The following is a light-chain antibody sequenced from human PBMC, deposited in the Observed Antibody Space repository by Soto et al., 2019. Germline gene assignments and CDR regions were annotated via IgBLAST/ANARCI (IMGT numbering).Light chain of an antibody. CDR1: QSLTSS. J-gene: IGKJ4*01. Sequence: EIVLTQSPATLSLSPGERATLSCRASQSLTSSLVWYQQKPGQAPRLLICDASNRATGIPARFSGSGSGTEFTLTINSLEPEDFAVYYCQQRSTWPRTFGGGTKVEIK. CDR3: QQRSTWPRT. CDR2: DAS. V-gene: IGKV3-11*01.